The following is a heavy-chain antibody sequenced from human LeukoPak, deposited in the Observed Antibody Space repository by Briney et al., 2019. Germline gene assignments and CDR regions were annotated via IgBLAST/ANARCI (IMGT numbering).Heavy chain of an antibody. V-gene: IGHV4-59*11. CDR2: IYYSGST. D-gene: IGHD3-10*02. J-gene: IGHJ4*02. CDR3: ARGPLFDY. CDR1: GGSISSHY. Sequence: SETLSLTCTVSGGSISSHYWSWIRQPPGKGLEWIGYIYYSGSTNYNPSLKSRVTISVDTSKNQFSLKLSSVTAVDTAVYYCARGPLFDYWGQGTLVTVSS.